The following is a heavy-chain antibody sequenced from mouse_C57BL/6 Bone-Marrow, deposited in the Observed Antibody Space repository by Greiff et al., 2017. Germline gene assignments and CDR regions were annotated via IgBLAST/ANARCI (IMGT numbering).Heavy chain of an antibody. Sequence: LMESGPELVKPGASVKIPCKASGYTFTDYNMNWVKQSNGKSLEWIGVINPNYGTTSYNHKFKGKATLTVDQSSSTAYMQLNSLTSEDSAVYYCARVDWATYWYFDVWGTGTTVTVSS. CDR2: INPNYGTT. V-gene: IGHV1-39*01. CDR1: GYTFTDYN. D-gene: IGHD4-1*01. CDR3: ARVDWATYWYFDV. J-gene: IGHJ1*03.